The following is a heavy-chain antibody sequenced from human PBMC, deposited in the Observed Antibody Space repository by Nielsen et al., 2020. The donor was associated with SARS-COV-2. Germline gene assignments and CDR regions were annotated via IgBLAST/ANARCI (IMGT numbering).Heavy chain of an antibody. Sequence: SETLSLTCTVSGGSISSGDYYWSRPLQPPGKGLERIGYIYYSGSTYYNPSLKSRVTISVDTSKNQFSLKLSSVTAADTALYYCARERVGGITIFGVVTRYGMDVWGQGTTVTVSS. J-gene: IGHJ6*02. CDR1: GGSISSGDYY. CDR3: ARERVGGITIFGVVTRYGMDV. V-gene: IGHV4-30-4*01. D-gene: IGHD3-3*01. CDR2: IYYSGST.